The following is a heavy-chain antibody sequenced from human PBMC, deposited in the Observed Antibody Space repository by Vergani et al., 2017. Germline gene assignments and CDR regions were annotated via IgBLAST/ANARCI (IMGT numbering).Heavy chain of an antibody. J-gene: IGHJ4*02. CDR3: AKQYFVSGNYLFDY. CDR2: ISGSGVSA. V-gene: IGHV3-23*04. Sequence: EVQLVESGGGVVQPGRSLRLSCTPSSFKLGDYGMHWVRQAPGKGLEWVSGISGSGVSAYYTDSVKGRFTISRDNSKNMLFLQMNNLRTEDTAIYYCAKQYFVSGNYLFDYWGQGTLVTVSS. CDR1: SFKLGDYG. D-gene: IGHD3-10*01.